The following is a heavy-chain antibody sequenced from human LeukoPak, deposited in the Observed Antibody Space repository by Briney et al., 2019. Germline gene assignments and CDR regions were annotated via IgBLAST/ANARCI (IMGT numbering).Heavy chain of an antibody. Sequence: PGGSLRLSCAASGFTFSSYAMSWVRQAPGKGLEWVSAISGSGGSTYYADSVKGRFTISRDNSKNTLYLQMNSLRAEDTAVYYCARDDKVVADYYYFYGMDVWGQGTAVTVSS. CDR3: ARDDKVVADYYYFYGMDV. D-gene: IGHD2-15*01. CDR1: GFTFSSYA. V-gene: IGHV3-23*01. CDR2: ISGSGGST. J-gene: IGHJ6*02.